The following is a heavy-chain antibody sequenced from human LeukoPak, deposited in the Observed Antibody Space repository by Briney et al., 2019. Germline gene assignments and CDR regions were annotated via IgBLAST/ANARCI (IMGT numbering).Heavy chain of an antibody. CDR2: ISYSGST. Sequence: PSETLSLTCSVSGVSMSTSSYFWDWLRQPPGKGLEWIGTISYSGSTYYNPSLKSRITISVDTSNNQFSLKLSSVTAADTALYYCARPRPGPYDYWGQGTLVTVSS. J-gene: IGHJ4*02. V-gene: IGHV4-39*07. CDR1: GVSMSTSSYF. CDR3: ARPRPGPYDY.